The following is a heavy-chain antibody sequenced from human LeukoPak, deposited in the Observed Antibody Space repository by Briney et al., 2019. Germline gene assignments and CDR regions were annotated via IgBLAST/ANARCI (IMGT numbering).Heavy chain of an antibody. Sequence: ASVKVSCKASGYTFISYDINWVRQATGQGLEWMGWMSPNSGNTGYAQKFQGSITMTKSTSISTAYMELSDLESEDTAVYYCARTPPDYGIDYWGQGTLVTVSS. V-gene: IGHV1-8*01. J-gene: IGHJ4*02. CDR2: MSPNSGNT. CDR1: GYTFISYD. CDR3: ARTPPDYGIDY. D-gene: IGHD4-17*01.